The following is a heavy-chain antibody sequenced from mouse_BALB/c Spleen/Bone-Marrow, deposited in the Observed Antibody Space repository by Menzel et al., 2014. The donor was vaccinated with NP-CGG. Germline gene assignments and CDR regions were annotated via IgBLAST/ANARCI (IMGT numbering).Heavy chain of an antibody. J-gene: IGHJ3*01. CDR3: ARGYGNPWFAY. CDR2: ISYDGSN. Sequence: DVKLQESGPGLVKPSQSLSLTCSVTGYSITSGYYWNWIRQFPGNKLEWMGYISYDGSNNYNPSLKNRISITRDTSKNQFFLKLNSVTTEDTATYYCARGYGNPWFAYWGQGTLVTVSA. CDR1: GYSITSGYY. V-gene: IGHV3-6*02. D-gene: IGHD2-1*01.